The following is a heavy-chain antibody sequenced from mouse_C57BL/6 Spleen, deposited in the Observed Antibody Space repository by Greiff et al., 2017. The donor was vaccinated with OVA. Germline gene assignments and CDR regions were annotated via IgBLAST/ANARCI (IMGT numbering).Heavy chain of an antibody. J-gene: IGHJ4*01. Sequence: VKLMESGPGLVQPSQSLSITCTVSGFSLTSYGVHWVRQPPGKGLEWLGVIWSGGSTDYNAAFISRLSISKDNSKSQVFFKMNSLQADDTAIYYCAKRGTTVYYAMDYWGQGTSVTVSS. CDR2: IWSGGST. D-gene: IGHD1-1*01. CDR3: AKRGTTVYYAMDY. CDR1: GFSLTSYG. V-gene: IGHV2-4*01.